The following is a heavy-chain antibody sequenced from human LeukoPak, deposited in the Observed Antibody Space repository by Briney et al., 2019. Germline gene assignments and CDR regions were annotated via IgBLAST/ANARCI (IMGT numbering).Heavy chain of an antibody. CDR3: ANSGFITMVRGVPFDH. V-gene: IGHV1-2*06. CDR2: INPNSGGT. J-gene: IGHJ4*02. D-gene: IGHD3-10*01. CDR1: GYTFTGYY. Sequence: ASVKVSCKASGYTFTGYYMHWVRQAPGQGLEWMGRINPNSGGTNYAQKFQGRVTMTRDTSISTAYMELSRLRSDDTAVYYCANSGFITMVRGVPFDHWGQGTLVTVSS.